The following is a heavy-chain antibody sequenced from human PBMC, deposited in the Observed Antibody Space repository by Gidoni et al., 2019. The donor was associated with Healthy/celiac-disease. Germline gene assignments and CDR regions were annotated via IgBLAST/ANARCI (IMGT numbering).Heavy chain of an antibody. V-gene: IGHV3-30*01. CDR2: ISYDGSNK. Sequence: QVQLVESGGGVVQPGGSLRLSCAASGFTFSSYAMHWVRQAPGKGLEWVAVISYDGSNKYYADSVKGRFTISRDNSKNTLYLQMNSLRAEDTAVYYCARGRYSFDYWGQGTLVTVSS. D-gene: IGHD1-20*01. CDR1: GFTFSSYA. J-gene: IGHJ4*02. CDR3: ARGRYSFDY.